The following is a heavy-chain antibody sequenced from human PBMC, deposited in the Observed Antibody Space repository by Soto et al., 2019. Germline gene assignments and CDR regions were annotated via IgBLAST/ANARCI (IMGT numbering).Heavy chain of an antibody. J-gene: IGHJ4*02. CDR2: INPSGGRT. CDR3: ATRSSGWSGAYDY. V-gene: IGHV1-46*01. Sequence: GASVKVSCKASGCTFTSYYMHWVRQDTGKGLEWMGIINPSGGRTSYAQKFQGRVTMTKDTSTGTAYMELSSLRSEDTAVYYCATRSSGWSGAYDYWGQRTLVTVSS. CDR1: GCTFTSYY. D-gene: IGHD6-19*01.